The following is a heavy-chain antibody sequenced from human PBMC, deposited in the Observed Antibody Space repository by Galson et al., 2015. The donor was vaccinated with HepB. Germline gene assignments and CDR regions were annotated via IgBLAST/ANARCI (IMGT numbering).Heavy chain of an antibody. CDR1: EFTLSSTH. V-gene: IGHV3-53*01. J-gene: IGHJ6*04. Sequence: SLRLSCAASEFTLSSTHLTWVRQAPGTGLEWVALIYSGGATEYADSVKGRFTISRDNFKNTVYLQMNSLRVEDTAIYYCARERFMDVWSRGTTVTVSS. CDR2: IYSGGAT. CDR3: ARERFMDV.